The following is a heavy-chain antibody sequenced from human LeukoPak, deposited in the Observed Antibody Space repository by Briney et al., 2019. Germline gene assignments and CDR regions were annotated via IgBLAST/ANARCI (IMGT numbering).Heavy chain of an antibody. Sequence: PSETLSLNCAVSGYSISAGYYWAWFRQPPGKGLEWVATVYHTGTSYYNPSLKSRVTISVDTSKNQFSLRLSSVTAADTAVYFCARRGSLAAQFDYWGQGTLVTVSS. J-gene: IGHJ4*02. CDR1: GYSISAGYY. CDR3: ARRGSLAAQFDY. V-gene: IGHV4-38-2*01. D-gene: IGHD6-6*01. CDR2: VYHTGTS.